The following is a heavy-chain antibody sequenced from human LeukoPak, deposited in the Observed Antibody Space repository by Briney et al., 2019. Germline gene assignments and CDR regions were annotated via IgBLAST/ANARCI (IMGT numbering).Heavy chain of an antibody. J-gene: IGHJ5*02. CDR1: GGSISSGGYS. Sequence: SQTLSLTCAVSGGSISSGGYSWSWVRQPPGKGLEWIGYTYHSGSTYYNPSPKSRVTISVDRSKNQFSLKLSSVTAADTAVYYCARAPYCGGDCYSGARFDPWGQGTLVTVSS. CDR2: TYHSGST. CDR3: ARAPYCGGDCYSGARFDP. V-gene: IGHV4-30-2*01. D-gene: IGHD2-21*02.